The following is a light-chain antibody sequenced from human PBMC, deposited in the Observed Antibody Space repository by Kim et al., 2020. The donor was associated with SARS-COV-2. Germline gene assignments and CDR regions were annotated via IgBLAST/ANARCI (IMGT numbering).Light chain of an antibody. CDR3: QQSYITPFT. CDR1: QSISSH. CDR2: AAS. V-gene: IGKV1-39*01. Sequence: ASVGDRGAMTCRTTQSISSHLNGYQQKPGRAPKLLMSAASTLQGGVPSRFSGSGSETDFTLTISSLQPEDFATYFCQQSYITPFTFGPGTKVEIK. J-gene: IGKJ3*01.